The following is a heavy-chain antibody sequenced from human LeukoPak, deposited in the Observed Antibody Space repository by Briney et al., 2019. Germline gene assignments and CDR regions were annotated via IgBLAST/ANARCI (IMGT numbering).Heavy chain of an antibody. V-gene: IGHV3-23*01. CDR3: AKDSLNWFGESIS. CDR1: GFTFSSYG. CDR2: TSGSGDST. Sequence: GGSLRLSCTASGFTFSSYGMSWVRQAPGKGLEWVSSTSGSGDSTHYADSVKGRLTISRDNSKNTLYLQMNSLRAEDTAVYSCAKDSLNWFGESISWGQGTLVTVSS. J-gene: IGHJ5*02. D-gene: IGHD3-10*01.